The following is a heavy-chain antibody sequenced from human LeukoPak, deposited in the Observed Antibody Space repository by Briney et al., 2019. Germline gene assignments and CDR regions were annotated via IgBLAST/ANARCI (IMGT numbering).Heavy chain of an antibody. CDR2: FDPEDGET. V-gene: IGHV1-24*01. J-gene: IGHJ4*02. D-gene: IGHD2-15*01. CDR1: GCTLTELS. Sequence: ASVKVSCKVSGCTLTELSMHWVRQAPGKGLEWMGGFDPEDGETIYAQRFQGRVTMTEDTSTDTAYMELSSLRSEDTAVYYCATAPWDCSGGSCDRYYFDYWGQGTLVTVSS. CDR3: ATAPWDCSGGSCDRYYFDY.